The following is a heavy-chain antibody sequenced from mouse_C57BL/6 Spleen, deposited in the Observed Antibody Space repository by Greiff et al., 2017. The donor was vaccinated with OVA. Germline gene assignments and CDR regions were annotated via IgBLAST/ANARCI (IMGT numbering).Heavy chain of an antibody. CDR3: AKMAIHYYGSSYYFDY. Sequence: VKLVESGPGLVAPSQSLSITCTVSGFSLTSYGVSWVRQPPGKGLEWLGVIWGDGSTNYPSALISRLSISKDNSKSQVFLKLNSLQTDDTATYYCAKMAIHYYGSSYYFDYWGQGTTLTVSS. V-gene: IGHV2-3*01. CDR2: IWGDGST. CDR1: GFSLTSYG. J-gene: IGHJ2*01. D-gene: IGHD1-1*01.